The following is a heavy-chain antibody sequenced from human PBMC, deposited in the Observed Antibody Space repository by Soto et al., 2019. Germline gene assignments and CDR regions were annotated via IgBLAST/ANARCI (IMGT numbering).Heavy chain of an antibody. CDR1: GGSISNYY. Sequence: SETLSLTCTVSGGSISNYYWNWIRQSPGKGLEWIGYIYSSVSTHYNPSLQNRVTISIDTSKNQVSLKVNSVTAADTAVYNCARVCGGDCHNGMDVWGQGTTVTVSS. J-gene: IGHJ6*02. CDR3: ARVCGGDCHNGMDV. CDR2: IYSSVST. D-gene: IGHD2-21*02. V-gene: IGHV4-59*01.